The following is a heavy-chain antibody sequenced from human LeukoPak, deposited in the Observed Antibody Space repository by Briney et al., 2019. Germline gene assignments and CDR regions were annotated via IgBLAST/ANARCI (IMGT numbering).Heavy chain of an antibody. D-gene: IGHD4-17*01. Sequence: SETLSLTCTVSGGSISSGGYYWSWIRQHPGKGLEWIGYIYYSGSTYYNPSLKSRVTISVDTSKNRFSLKLSSVTAADTAVYYCARRRGGYGDPGMDVWGKGTTVTVSS. V-gene: IGHV4-31*03. CDR2: IYYSGST. J-gene: IGHJ6*04. CDR1: GGSISSGGYY. CDR3: ARRRGGYGDPGMDV.